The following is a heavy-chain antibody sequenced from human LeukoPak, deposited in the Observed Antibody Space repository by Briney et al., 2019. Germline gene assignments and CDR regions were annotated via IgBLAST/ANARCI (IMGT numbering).Heavy chain of an antibody. D-gene: IGHD7-27*01. CDR2: ISASGGST. CDR1: GFTFSSSA. CDR3: AKDGPGYYYYGMDV. J-gene: IGHJ6*02. V-gene: IGHV3-23*01. Sequence: PGGSLRLSCAASGFTFSSSAMSWVRQVPGKGLEWVSGISASGGSTYYADSVRGRFTISRDNSKNTLYLQMNSLRAEDTAVYYCAKDGPGYYYYGMDVWGQGTTVTVSS.